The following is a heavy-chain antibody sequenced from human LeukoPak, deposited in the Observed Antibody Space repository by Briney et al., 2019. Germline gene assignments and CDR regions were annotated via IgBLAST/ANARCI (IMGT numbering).Heavy chain of an antibody. CDR3: ARDQAARKGYNWFDP. CDR1: GFTFSSYW. D-gene: IGHD6-6*01. V-gene: IGHV3-74*01. Sequence: PGGSLRLSCAASGFTFSSYWMHWVRQAPGKGLVWVSRINSDGSSTSYADSVKGRFTISRDNAKNTLYLQMNSLRAEDTAVYYCARDQAARKGYNWFDPWGQGTLVTVSS. J-gene: IGHJ5*02. CDR2: INSDGSST.